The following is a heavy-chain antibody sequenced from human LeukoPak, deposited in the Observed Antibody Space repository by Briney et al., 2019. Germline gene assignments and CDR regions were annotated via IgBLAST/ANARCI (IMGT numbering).Heavy chain of an antibody. J-gene: IGHJ5*02. V-gene: IGHV1-46*01. CDR3: VRATLAVVGATVNWFDP. Sequence: ASVKVSCKASRYTFTSYYMHWVRQAPGQELEWMGIINPSGGSTSYAPKFQGRVTMTRDMSTSTVYTELSSLRSEDTAVYYCVRATLAVVGATVNWFDPWGQGSLVTVSS. D-gene: IGHD1-26*01. CDR2: INPSGGST. CDR1: RYTFTSYY.